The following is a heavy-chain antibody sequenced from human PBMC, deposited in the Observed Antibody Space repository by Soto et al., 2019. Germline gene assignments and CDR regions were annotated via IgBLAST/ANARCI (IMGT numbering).Heavy chain of an antibody. CDR3: ARDTIFGGVNLDY. D-gene: IGHD3-3*01. V-gene: IGHV1-18*04. CDR1: GYSFTSYG. J-gene: IGHJ4*02. CDR2: ISAYNGNT. Sequence: APVKVSCKACGYSFTSYGFTWVRRAPGQALEWMGWISAYNGNTKYAQKLQGRVTMTTDTSKSTAYMELRSLRSDDTAVCYFARDTIFGGVNLDYWGQGTLDTVSA.